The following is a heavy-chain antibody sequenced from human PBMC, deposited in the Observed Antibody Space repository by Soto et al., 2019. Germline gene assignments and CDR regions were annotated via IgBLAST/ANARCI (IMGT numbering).Heavy chain of an antibody. D-gene: IGHD6-6*01. V-gene: IGHV1-69*06. Sequence: ASVKVSCKASGGTFSSYAISWVRQAPGQGLAWMGGIIPIFGTANYAQKFQGRVTITADKSTSTAYMELSSLRSEDTAVYYCARENIAARSFDYWGQGTLVTVSS. J-gene: IGHJ4*02. CDR1: GGTFSSYA. CDR3: ARENIAARSFDY. CDR2: IIPIFGTA.